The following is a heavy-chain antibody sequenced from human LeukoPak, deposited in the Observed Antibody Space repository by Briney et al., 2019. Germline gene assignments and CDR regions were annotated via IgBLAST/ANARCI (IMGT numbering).Heavy chain of an antibody. CDR1: GGSISSYY. V-gene: IGHV4-34*01. D-gene: IGHD2-15*01. CDR3: ARPRGSLLLGIFDI. J-gene: IGHJ3*02. CDR2: INHSGST. Sequence: SETLSLTCTVSGGSISSYYWSWIRQPPGKGLEWIGEINHSGSTNYNPSLKSRVTISVDTSKNQFSLKLSSVTAADTAVYYCARPRGSLLLGIFDIWGQGTMVTVSS.